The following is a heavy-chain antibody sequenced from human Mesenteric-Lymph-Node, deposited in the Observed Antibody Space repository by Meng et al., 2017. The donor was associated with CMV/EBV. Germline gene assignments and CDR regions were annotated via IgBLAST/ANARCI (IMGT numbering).Heavy chain of an antibody. J-gene: IGHJ6*02. CDR2: ISWDGSSI. CDR3: AKDHRDILTTYYGDYDYYGMDV. CDR1: GFTFDDYV. Sequence: GESLKTSCAASGFTFDDYVMHWVRQAPGEGLEWVSLISWDGSSIYYADSVKGRFTISRDNRKNLLYLQMNSLRTEDTALYYCAKDHRDILTTYYGDYDYYGMDVWGQGTTVTVSS. V-gene: IGHV3-43D*03. D-gene: IGHD3-9*01.